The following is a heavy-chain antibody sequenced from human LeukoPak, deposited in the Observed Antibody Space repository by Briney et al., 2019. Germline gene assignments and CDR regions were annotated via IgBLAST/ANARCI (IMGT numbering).Heavy chain of an antibody. CDR1: GGSISSYY. J-gene: IGHJ4*02. CDR3: ARDQGYDSSGYYVGYYFDY. V-gene: IGHV4-4*07. CDR2: IYTSGST. D-gene: IGHD3-22*01. Sequence: SETLSLTCTVPGGSISSYYWSWIRQPAGKGREWIGRIYTSGSTNYNPSLKSRVTMSVDTSKNQFSLKLSSVTAADTAVYYCARDQGYDSSGYYVGYYFDYWGQGTRVTVSS.